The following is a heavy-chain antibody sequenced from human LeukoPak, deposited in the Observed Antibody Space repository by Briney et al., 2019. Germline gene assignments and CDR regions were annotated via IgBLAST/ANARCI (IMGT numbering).Heavy chain of an antibody. J-gene: IGHJ4*02. Sequence: GGSLRLSCAASGFTFSNYGMHWVRQAPGKGLEWVAVIWYDGSNKYYADSVKGRFTISKDNSKNTLYLQMNSLRAEDTAVYYCAKVPTVYYYDSSGYLDYWGQGTLVTVSS. CDR3: AKVPTVYYYDSSGYLDY. CDR1: GFTFSNYG. CDR2: IWYDGSNK. V-gene: IGHV3-33*06. D-gene: IGHD3-22*01.